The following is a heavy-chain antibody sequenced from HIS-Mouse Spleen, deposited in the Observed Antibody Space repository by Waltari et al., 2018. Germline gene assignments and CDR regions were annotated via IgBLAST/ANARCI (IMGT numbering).Heavy chain of an antibody. V-gene: IGHV4-39*07. Sequence: QLQLQESGPGLVKPSEPLSLTCTVSGGSISSSSYYWGWIRQPPGKGLEWIGSIYYSGSTYYNPSLKSRVTISVDTSKNQFSLKLSSVTAADTAVYYCARVPGDYSGAFDIWGQGTMVTVSS. CDR3: ARVPGDYSGAFDI. J-gene: IGHJ3*02. CDR1: GGSISSSSYY. CDR2: IYYSGST. D-gene: IGHD4-17*01.